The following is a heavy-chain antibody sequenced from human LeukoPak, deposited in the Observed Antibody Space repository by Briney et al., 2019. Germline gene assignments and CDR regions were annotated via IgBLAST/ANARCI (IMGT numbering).Heavy chain of an antibody. V-gene: IGHV3-15*01. CDR1: GFAFTNTW. J-gene: IGHJ3*02. Sequence: GGSLRLSCEASGFAFTNTWMSWVRQAPGKGLEWVGRVKSKADDGTTDYAAAVQGRFTISRDDSKNTLSLQMNSLKTDDTAVYYCATEGGSGSYYGDDAFDMWGQGTMVTVSS. D-gene: IGHD3-10*01. CDR3: ATEGGSGSYYGDDAFDM. CDR2: VKSKADDGTT.